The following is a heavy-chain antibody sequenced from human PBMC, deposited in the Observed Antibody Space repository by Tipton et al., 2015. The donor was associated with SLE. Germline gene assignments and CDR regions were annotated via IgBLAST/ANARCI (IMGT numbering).Heavy chain of an antibody. CDR3: GTTTTDYGMDV. D-gene: IGHD5-24*01. CDR2: INWNGGRK. J-gene: IGHJ6*02. CDR1: GFTFDDYG. Sequence: QLVQSGGGVVRPGGSLRLSCAASGFTFDDYGMSWVRQAPGKGLEWVSGINWNGGRKGYADSVKGRFTISRDNAKNTLYLQMNSLRADDTAVYYCGTTTTDYGMDVWGQGTTVTVSS. V-gene: IGHV3-20*04.